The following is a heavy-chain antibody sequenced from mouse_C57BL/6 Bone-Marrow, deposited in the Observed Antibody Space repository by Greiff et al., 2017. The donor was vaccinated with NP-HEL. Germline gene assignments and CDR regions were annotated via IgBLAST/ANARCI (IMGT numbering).Heavy chain of an antibody. J-gene: IGHJ3*01. V-gene: IGHV5-17*01. Sequence: EVMLVESGGGLVKPGGSLKLSCAASGFTFSDYGMHWVRQAPEKGLEWVAYISSGSSTIYYADTVKGRVTISRDNAKNTLYLQMTSLRSEDTAMYYCARAYGNYPAWFAYWGQGTLVTVSA. CDR1: GFTFSDYG. D-gene: IGHD2-1*01. CDR2: ISSGSSTI. CDR3: ARAYGNYPAWFAY.